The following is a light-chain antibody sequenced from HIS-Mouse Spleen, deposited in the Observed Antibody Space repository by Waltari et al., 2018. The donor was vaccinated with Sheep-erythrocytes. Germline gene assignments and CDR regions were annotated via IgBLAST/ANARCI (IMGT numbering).Light chain of an antibody. CDR1: SRDVGGTNY. CDR2: EVS. CDR3: SSYAGSNNWV. Sequence: QSALPQPPPASGSPGQSVTISCTGTSRDVGGTNYCSWYQQHPGKAPKPMLYEVSKRPSVVPDRFSGSKSGNTASLTVSGLQAEDEADYYCSSYAGSNNWVFGGGTKLTVL. J-gene: IGLJ3*02. V-gene: IGLV2-8*01.